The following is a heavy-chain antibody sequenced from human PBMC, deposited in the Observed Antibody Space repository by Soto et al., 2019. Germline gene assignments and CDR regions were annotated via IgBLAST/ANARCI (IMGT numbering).Heavy chain of an antibody. V-gene: IGHV3-21*02. CDR3: ARELSRSLPRDY. J-gene: IGHJ4*02. CDR1: GFSFSSYS. Sequence: EVQLLESGGDLVKPGGSLRLSCVGSGFSFSSYSMNWVRQAPGKGLEWVSSIIDTSAYIFYAESVRGRFTISRDNARNALYLQMNDLRVEDSAVYYCARELSRSLPRDYWAREPWSPSP. D-gene: IGHD2-8*01. CDR2: IIDTSAYI.